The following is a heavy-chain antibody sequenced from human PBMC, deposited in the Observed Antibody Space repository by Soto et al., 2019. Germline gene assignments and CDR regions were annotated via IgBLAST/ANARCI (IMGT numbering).Heavy chain of an antibody. CDR1: GFKFSDYH. CDR3: ARVATTTFGAHLQSHDPLVDV. CDR2: ISSSGSYT. Sequence: QVQLVQSGGGLVSPGGSLRLSCEASGFKFSDYHMSWIRQARGKGLEWISYISSSGSYTTYTDSVKCRFTISRDNAKSTLYLQMKNLRGDDTAIYYCARVATTTFGAHLQSHDPLVDVWGQGNTVTVSS. D-gene: IGHD3-3*01. V-gene: IGHV3-11*05. J-gene: IGHJ6*02.